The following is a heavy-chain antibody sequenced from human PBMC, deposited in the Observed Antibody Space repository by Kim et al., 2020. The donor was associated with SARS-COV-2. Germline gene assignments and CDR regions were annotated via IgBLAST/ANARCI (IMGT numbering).Heavy chain of an antibody. CDR2: IYTSGST. CDR1: GGSISSGTYY. D-gene: IGHD3-9*01. V-gene: IGHV4-61*02. J-gene: IGHJ3*02. Sequence: SETLSLTCTVSGGSISSGTYYWSWNRQPAGKGLEWIGRIYTSGSTNYNPSLKSRVTISLDTSKNQFSLKLSSVTAADTAVYYCARGLVIMVGAFDIWGQGTMVTVSS. CDR3: ARGLVIMVGAFDI.